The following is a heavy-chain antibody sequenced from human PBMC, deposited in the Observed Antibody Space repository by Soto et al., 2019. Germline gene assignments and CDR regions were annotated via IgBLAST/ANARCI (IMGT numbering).Heavy chain of an antibody. J-gene: IGHJ5*02. CDR2: ISGSGGST. D-gene: IGHD2-21*01. Sequence: EVQLLESGGGLVQPGGPLSLSCAASGFTFSSYAMSWSRRAPGKGLEWVSAISGSGGSTYYADSVKGRFTISRDNSKNTLYLQMNSLRAEDTAVYYCANPLFDPWGQGTLVTVSS. CDR1: GFTFSSYA. CDR3: ANPLFDP. V-gene: IGHV3-23*01.